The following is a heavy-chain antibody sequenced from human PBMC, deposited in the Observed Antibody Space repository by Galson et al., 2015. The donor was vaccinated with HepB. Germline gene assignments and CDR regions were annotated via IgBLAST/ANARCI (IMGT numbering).Heavy chain of an antibody. CDR2: INAGNGDT. V-gene: IGHV1-3*01. J-gene: IGHJ3*02. CDR1: GYTFTNYG. D-gene: IGHD1-26*01. Sequence: SVKVSCKASGYTFTNYGVHWVRQAPGLRLEWMGWINAGNGDTKYSQKFQGRVTITRDTSASTAYMELSSLRSEDTAVYYCARTTAVGATNAFDIWGQGTMVIVSS. CDR3: ARTTAVGATNAFDI.